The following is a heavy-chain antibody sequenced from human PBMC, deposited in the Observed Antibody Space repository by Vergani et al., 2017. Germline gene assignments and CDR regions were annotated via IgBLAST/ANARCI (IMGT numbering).Heavy chain of an antibody. CDR2: IKSTFDSGTT. V-gene: IGHV3-15*07. CDR3: TTDPRYCGDGSCYWLRDHHYYGMDV. CDR1: GFSFRNAW. D-gene: IGHD2-21*01. J-gene: IGHJ6*04. Sequence: EVQLVESGGGIVKPGGSLRLSCVASGFSFRNAWMNWVRRTPGKGLEWVGRIKSTFDSGTTDYAAAVQGRFTISRDDSKNTLFLQMNGLKTEDIGVYYCTTDPRYCGDGSCYWLRDHHYYGMDVWGEWTTVTVSS.